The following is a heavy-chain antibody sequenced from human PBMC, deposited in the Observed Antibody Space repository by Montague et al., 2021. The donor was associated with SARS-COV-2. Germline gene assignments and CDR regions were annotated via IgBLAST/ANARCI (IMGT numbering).Heavy chain of an antibody. Sequence: SETLSLTCTVSDGSFRGFYLNWIRQSPGKALEWIGYINDSGSTRHNPSLKSRVTISLLTPGNRVSLDLSSVTAADTAVYYCARGQHDSGDYWGGFYYFDYWGQGALVTVSS. J-gene: IGHJ4*02. CDR2: INDSGST. CDR1: DGSFRGFY. D-gene: IGHD3-10*01. CDR3: ARGQHDSGDYWGGFYYFDY. V-gene: IGHV4-59*01.